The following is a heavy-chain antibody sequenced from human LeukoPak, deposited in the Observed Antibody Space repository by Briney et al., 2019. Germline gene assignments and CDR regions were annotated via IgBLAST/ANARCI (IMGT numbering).Heavy chain of an antibody. CDR3: ARAKRWLPFDY. D-gene: IGHD5-24*01. J-gene: IGHJ4*02. CDR2: IYTSGST. CDR1: GDSISSGTYY. Sequence: PSQTLSLTCTVSGDSISSGTYYCSWIRQPAGKGLEWIGRIYTSGSTNYNPSLKSRVTISVDTSKNQFSLKLSSVTAADTAVYYCARAKRWLPFDYWGQGTLVTVSS. V-gene: IGHV4-61*02.